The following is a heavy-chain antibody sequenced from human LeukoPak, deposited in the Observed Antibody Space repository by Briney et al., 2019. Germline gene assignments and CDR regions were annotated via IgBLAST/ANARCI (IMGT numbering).Heavy chain of an antibody. D-gene: IGHD3-10*01. J-gene: IGHJ3*02. V-gene: IGHV4-59*01. CDR2: IYYDGNT. Sequence: SETLSLTCTVTGGSISGYYWNWIRQPPGGGLEWIGYIYYDGNTNYSPSVKSQVTISVDMSKNQVSLRLSSVTADDTAVYYCARDQGISSDLDAFDIWGQGTMVTVSS. CDR1: GGSISGYY. CDR3: ARDQGISSDLDAFDI.